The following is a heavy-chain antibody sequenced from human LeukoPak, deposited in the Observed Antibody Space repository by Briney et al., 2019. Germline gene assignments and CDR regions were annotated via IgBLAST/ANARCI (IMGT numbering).Heavy chain of an antibody. J-gene: IGHJ4*02. CDR2: ISYDGSNK. CDR1: GFTFSSYG. CDR3: ARSKITTYYYDSSGYSEWGLDY. D-gene: IGHD3-22*01. Sequence: GRSLRPSCAASGFTFSSYGMHWARQAPGKGLEWVAVISYDGSNKYYADSVKGRFTISRDNSKNTLYLQMNSLRAEDTAVYYCARSKITTYYYDSSGYSEWGLDYWGQGTLVTVSS. V-gene: IGHV3-30*03.